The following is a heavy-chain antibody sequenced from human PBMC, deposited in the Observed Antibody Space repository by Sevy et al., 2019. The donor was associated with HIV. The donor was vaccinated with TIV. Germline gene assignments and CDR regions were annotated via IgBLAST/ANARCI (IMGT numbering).Heavy chain of an antibody. CDR3: ARGGGYCGGDCYSIDY. CDR1: GFIFSNAW. D-gene: IGHD2-21*02. Sequence: GGSLRLSCTTSGFIFSNAWMNWVRQAPGKGLEWVAPLWYGGTIKYYADSVKGRFTISRDNSKDALSLQMNSLTPEDTAVYYCARGGGYCGGDCYSIDYWGQGALVTVSS. J-gene: IGHJ4*02. CDR2: LWYGGTIK. V-gene: IGHV3-33*08.